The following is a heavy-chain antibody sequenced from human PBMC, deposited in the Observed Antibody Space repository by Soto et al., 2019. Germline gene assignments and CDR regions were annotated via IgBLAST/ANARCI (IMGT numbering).Heavy chain of an antibody. Sequence: ASVKVSCKASGYTFTSYGISWVRQARGQGLEWMGWISAYNGNTNYAQKLQGRVTMTTDTSTSTAYMELRSLRSDDTAVYYCARDYYDSSGYLVDAFDIWGQGTMVTVSS. CDR2: ISAYNGNT. J-gene: IGHJ3*02. CDR1: GYTFTSYG. CDR3: ARDYYDSSGYLVDAFDI. D-gene: IGHD3-22*01. V-gene: IGHV1-18*04.